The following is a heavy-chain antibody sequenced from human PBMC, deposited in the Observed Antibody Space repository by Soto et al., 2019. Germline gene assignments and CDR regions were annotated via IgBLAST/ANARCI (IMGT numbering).Heavy chain of an antibody. J-gene: IGHJ4*02. CDR1: GGSINSAGYY. V-gene: IGHV4-31*03. Sequence: NLSLTCNVSGGSINSAGYYWSWIRQNPGKGLEWIGYIYYSGRTYYNPSLKSRVTISIDTSKTQFSLKLSSVTAADTAVYYCASFQTFFGLINVFDYCGQGTLVIVSA. D-gene: IGHD3-3*01. CDR2: IYYSGRT. CDR3: ASFQTFFGLINVFDY.